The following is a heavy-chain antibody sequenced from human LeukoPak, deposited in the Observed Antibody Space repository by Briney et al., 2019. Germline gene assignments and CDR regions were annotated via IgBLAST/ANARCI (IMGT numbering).Heavy chain of an antibody. CDR1: GYTFTSYG. J-gene: IGHJ4*02. Sequence: GESLKISCKGSGYTFTSYGISWVRQAPGQGLEWMGWISAYNGNTNYAQKLQGRVTMTTDTSTSTAYMELRSLRSDDTAVYYCARDYYGSGSYLYWGQGTLVTVSS. CDR2: ISAYNGNT. V-gene: IGHV1-18*04. CDR3: ARDYYGSGSYLY. D-gene: IGHD3-10*01.